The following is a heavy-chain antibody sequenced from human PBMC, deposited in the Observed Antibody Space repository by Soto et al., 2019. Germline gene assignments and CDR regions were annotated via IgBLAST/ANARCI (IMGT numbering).Heavy chain of an antibody. J-gene: IGHJ6*02. CDR2: IWYDGSNK. CDR3: ARVGGRSYYGMDV. CDR1: GFTFSSYG. Sequence: QVQLVESGGGVVQPGRSLRLSCAASGFTFSSYGMHWVRQAPGKGLEWVAVIWYDGSNKYYADSVKGRFTISRDNSKNTLYLQMNSLRAEDTAVYYCARVGGRSYYGMDVWGQGTTVTVSS. V-gene: IGHV3-33*01.